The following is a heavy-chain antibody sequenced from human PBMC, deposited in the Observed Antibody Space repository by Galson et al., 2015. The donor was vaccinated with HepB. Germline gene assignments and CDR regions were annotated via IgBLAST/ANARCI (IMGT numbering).Heavy chain of an antibody. V-gene: IGHV1-69*04. J-gene: IGHJ3*02. CDR3: ARGLPSSYYDSSGYYYVGAFDI. D-gene: IGHD3-22*01. CDR2: IIPILGIA. Sequence: SVKVSCKASGGTFSSYAISWVRQAPGQGLEWMGRIIPILGIANYAQKFQGRVTITADKSTSTAYMELSSLRSEDTAVYYCARGLPSSYYDSSGYYYVGAFDIWGQGTMVTVSS. CDR1: GGTFSSYA.